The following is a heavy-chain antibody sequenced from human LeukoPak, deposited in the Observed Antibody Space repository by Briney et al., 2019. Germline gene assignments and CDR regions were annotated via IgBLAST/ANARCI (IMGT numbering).Heavy chain of an antibody. J-gene: IGHJ4*02. CDR1: GGSISSGSYY. CDR2: IYTSGST. Sequence: PSETLSLTCTVSGGSISSGSYYWSWIRQPAGKGLEWIGRIYTSGSTNYNPSLKSRVTISVDTSKNQFSLKLSSVTAADTAVYYCARWEQWLVGFDYWGQGTLVTVSS. V-gene: IGHV4-61*02. D-gene: IGHD6-19*01. CDR3: ARWEQWLVGFDY.